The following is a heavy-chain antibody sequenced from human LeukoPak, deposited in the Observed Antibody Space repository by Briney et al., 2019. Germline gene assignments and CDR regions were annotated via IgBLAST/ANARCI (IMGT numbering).Heavy chain of an antibody. CDR2: VSGYNGNT. D-gene: IGHD3-16*02. J-gene: IGHJ4*02. CDR1: GYTFTSHG. V-gene: IGHV1-18*01. Sequence: ASVKVSCKASGYTFTSHGINWLRQAPGQGLEWMGWVSGYNGNTDYAQKFQGRVTMTTDRSTNTVYMELRSLRSDDTAVYYCARDRPVMITFGGVIIAAYWGQGTLVTVSS. CDR3: ARDRPVMITFGGVIIAAY.